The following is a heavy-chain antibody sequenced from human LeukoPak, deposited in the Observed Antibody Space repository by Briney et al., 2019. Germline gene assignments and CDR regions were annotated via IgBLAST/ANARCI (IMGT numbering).Heavy chain of an antibody. V-gene: IGHV4-30-2*01. CDR1: GGSISSGGYS. D-gene: IGHD2-2*01. CDR3: VRWVVVVPAAIFWFDP. J-gene: IGHJ5*02. CDR2: IYHSGST. Sequence: SQTLSLTCAVSGGSISSGGYSWSWIRQPPGKGLEWIGYIYHSGSTYYNPSLKSRVTISVDRSKNQFSLKLSSVTAADTAVYYCVRWVVVVPAAIFWFDPWGQGTLVTVSS.